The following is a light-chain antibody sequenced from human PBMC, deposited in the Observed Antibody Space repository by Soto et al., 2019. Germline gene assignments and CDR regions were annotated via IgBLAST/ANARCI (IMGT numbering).Light chain of an antibody. J-gene: IGLJ7*01. CDR3: KSYAGSNTYV. CDR1: KNDIGVYDF. Sequence: QSVLTQPPSASGSPGQSVTISCSGTKNDIGVYDFVSWYQHHPGKAPRLIIYEVVQRPSGVPDRFSGSKSGNTASLTVSGLQAAEEADDFCKSYAGSNTYVFGSGTQLTVL. CDR2: EVV. V-gene: IGLV2-8*01.